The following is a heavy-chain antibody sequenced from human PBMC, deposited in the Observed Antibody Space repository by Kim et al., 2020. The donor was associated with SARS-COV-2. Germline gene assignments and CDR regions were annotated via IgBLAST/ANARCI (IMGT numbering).Heavy chain of an antibody. Sequence: SETLSLTCAVYGGSFSGYYWSWIRQPPGKGLEWIGEINHSGSTNYNPSLKSRVTISVDTSKNQFSLKLSSVTAADTAVYYCARGLQWPIDDAFDIWGQGTMVTVSS. CDR3: ARGLQWPIDDAFDI. CDR2: INHSGST. CDR1: GGSFSGYY. V-gene: IGHV4-34*01. D-gene: IGHD4-4*01. J-gene: IGHJ3*02.